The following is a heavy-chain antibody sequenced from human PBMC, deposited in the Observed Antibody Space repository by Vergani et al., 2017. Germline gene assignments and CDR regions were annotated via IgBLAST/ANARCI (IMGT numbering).Heavy chain of an antibody. Sequence: QVQLQESGPGLVKPSQTLSLTCTVSGGSISSYYWSWIRQPAGKGLEWIGRIYTSGSTNYNPSLKSRVTMSVDTSKNQFSLKLSSVTAADTAVYYCARGPSRGIAAAGTFDYWGQGTLVTVSS. CDR2: IYTSGST. D-gene: IGHD6-13*01. CDR1: GGSISSYY. CDR3: ARGPSRGIAAAGTFDY. J-gene: IGHJ4*02. V-gene: IGHV4-4*07.